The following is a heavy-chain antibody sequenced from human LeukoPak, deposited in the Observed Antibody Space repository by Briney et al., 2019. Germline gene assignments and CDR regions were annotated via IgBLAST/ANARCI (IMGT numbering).Heavy chain of an antibody. J-gene: IGHJ4*02. CDR3: ARVSRTHQPRYFDY. Sequence: GGSLRLSCAASGFTFSNNWMIWVRQAPGKGLEWVANIKEDGSAKYYVDSVKGRFTISRDNAKNSLYLQMNSLRAEDTAVYYCARVSRTHQPRYFDYWGQGTLVTVSS. CDR2: IKEDGSAK. V-gene: IGHV3-7*01. D-gene: IGHD2-2*01. CDR1: GFTFSNNW.